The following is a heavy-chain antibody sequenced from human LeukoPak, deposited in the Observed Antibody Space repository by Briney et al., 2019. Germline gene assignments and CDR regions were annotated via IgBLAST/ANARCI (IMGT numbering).Heavy chain of an antibody. J-gene: IGHJ4*02. Sequence: SAKLSCKASGYTFTIYGTSCVRQAPGQWLEWMGWISNGNTDYAHKFQGRVTMTTDTSTSTVYMELRSLRSDDTDLYYCARRSYYFYWGQGTLVTVS. CDR1: GYTFTIYG. V-gene: IGHV1-18*01. CDR2: ISNGNT. CDR3: ARRSYYFY. D-gene: IGHD3-10*01.